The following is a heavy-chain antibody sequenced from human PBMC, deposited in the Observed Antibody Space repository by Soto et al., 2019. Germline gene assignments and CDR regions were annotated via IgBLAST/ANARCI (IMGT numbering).Heavy chain of an antibody. CDR2: MNPNSGNT. CDR1: GGTFSSYA. J-gene: IGHJ3*02. Sequence: GASVKVSCKASGGTFSSYAISWVRQAPGQGLEWMGWMNPNSGNTGYAQKFQGRVTMTRNTSISTAYMELSSLRSEDTAVYYCARVSDPRAFDIWGQGTMVTVAS. CDR3: ARVSDPRAFDI. V-gene: IGHV1-8*02.